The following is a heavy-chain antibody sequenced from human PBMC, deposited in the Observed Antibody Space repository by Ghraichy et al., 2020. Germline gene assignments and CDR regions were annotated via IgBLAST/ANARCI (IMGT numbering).Heavy chain of an antibody. CDR2: IFYSGST. V-gene: IGHV4-31*03. Sequence: SETLSLTCTVSGVSIISDDYYWTWIRQRPGKGLEWIGYIFYSGSTYYNPSLKSRLNILVDTSKNQFSLKLRSVTAADTAVYYCARDHAGAYYYYAMDVWGQGTTVTVSS. D-gene: IGHD2-8*02. CDR1: GVSIISDDYY. J-gene: IGHJ6*02. CDR3: ARDHAGAYYYYAMDV.